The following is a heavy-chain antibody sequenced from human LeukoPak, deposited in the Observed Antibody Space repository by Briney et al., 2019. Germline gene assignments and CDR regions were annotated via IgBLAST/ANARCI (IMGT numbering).Heavy chain of an antibody. CDR3: ARGGIYDIHRLYYFEY. CDR2: ISYDGNTK. Sequence: GGSLRLSCAASGFTFGTYAMHWVRQAPGKGLEWVAVISYDGNTKYYADSVKGRFSVSRDNSKNTLYVQMNSLRTEDTAAYYCARGGIYDIHRLYYFEYWGQGTLVTVSS. V-gene: IGHV3-30-3*01. D-gene: IGHD3-22*01. CDR1: GFTFGTYA. J-gene: IGHJ4*02.